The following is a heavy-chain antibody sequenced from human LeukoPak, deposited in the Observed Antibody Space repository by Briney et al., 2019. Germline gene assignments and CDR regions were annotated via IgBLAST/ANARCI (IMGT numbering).Heavy chain of an antibody. D-gene: IGHD6-19*01. Sequence: GGSLRLSCAASGFTFSSYGMHWVRQAPGKGLEWVAVISYDGSNKYYADSVKGRSTISRDNSKNTLYLQMNSLRAEDTAVYYCAKDGYSSGFDYWGQGTLVTVSS. V-gene: IGHV3-30*18. CDR3: AKDGYSSGFDY. CDR1: GFTFSSYG. CDR2: ISYDGSNK. J-gene: IGHJ4*02.